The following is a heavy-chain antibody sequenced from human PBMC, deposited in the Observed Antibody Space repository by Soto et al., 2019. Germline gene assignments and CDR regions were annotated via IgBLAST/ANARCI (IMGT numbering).Heavy chain of an antibody. J-gene: IGHJ4*02. CDR3: ARDLAVGLVDY. Sequence: QVQLVQSGGEVKKPGASVKVSCKASGYTFTSYGISWVRQAPGQGLERMGWISAYNGNTNYAQKIEGRVTLTTDTATSTAYMELSSLRSDDTAVYYCARDLAVGLVDYWGQGTLVTVSS. V-gene: IGHV1-18*01. CDR2: ISAYNGNT. D-gene: IGHD6-19*01. CDR1: GYTFTSYG.